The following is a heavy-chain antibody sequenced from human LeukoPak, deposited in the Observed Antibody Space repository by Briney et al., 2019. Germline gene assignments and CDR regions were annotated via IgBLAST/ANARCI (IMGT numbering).Heavy chain of an antibody. CDR3: ARGGNSGGYYYYYMDV. CDR2: INHSGST. CDR1: GGSFSGYY. V-gene: IGHV4-34*01. J-gene: IGHJ6*03. Sequence: PSETLSLTCAVYGGSFSGYYWSWIRQPPGKGLEWIGEINHSGSTNYNPSLKSRVTISVDTSKNQFSLKLSSVTAADTAVYYCARGGNSGGYYYYYMDVWGKGTTVTVSS. D-gene: IGHD4-23*01.